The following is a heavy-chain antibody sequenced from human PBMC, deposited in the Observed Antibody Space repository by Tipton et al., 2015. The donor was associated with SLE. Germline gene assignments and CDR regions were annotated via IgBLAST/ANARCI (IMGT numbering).Heavy chain of an antibody. J-gene: IGHJ6*02. Sequence: SLRLSCAASGFTFDDYAMHWVRQAPGKGLEWVSVIYSGGSTYYADSVKGRFTISRDNSKNTLYLQMNSLRAEDTAVYYCARWSLATGFSYYYYGMDVWGQGTSVTVSS. D-gene: IGHD6-13*01. CDR1: GFTFDDYA. CDR3: ARWSLATGFSYYYYGMDV. CDR2: IYSGGST. V-gene: IGHV3-53*05.